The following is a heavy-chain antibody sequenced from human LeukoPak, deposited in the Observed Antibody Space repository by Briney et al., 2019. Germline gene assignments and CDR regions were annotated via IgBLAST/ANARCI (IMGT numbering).Heavy chain of an antibody. CDR1: GNSISNYA. CDR2: IIPIFGTA. V-gene: IGHV1-69*13. CDR3: TTRACHAGGCSSSFYYYYGLHF. J-gene: IGHJ6*02. D-gene: IGHD3-16*01. Sequence: SVKVSCKASGNSISNYAVSWVRQAPGQGFEWMGGIIPIFGTADYAQKFQGRVTITADQSTSTTYMALSGLKSEDTATYYCTTRACHAGGCSSSFYYYYGLHFWGQGTTVSVSS.